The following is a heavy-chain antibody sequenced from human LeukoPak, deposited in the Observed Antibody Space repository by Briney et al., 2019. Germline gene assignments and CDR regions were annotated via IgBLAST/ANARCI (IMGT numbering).Heavy chain of an antibody. J-gene: IGHJ4*02. CDR1: GFTFSSYA. CDR3: TKAGLRGDDSHAKLSDY. CDR2: ISDSGYYT. Sequence: GSSLRLSCAASGFTFSSYAMSWVRQAPGKGLEWVSTISDSGYYTYHADSVKGRFTISRDNSKNTLHLQMNSLRGEDTAVYYCTKAGLRGDDSHAKLSDYWGQGTLVTVSS. V-gene: IGHV3-23*01. D-gene: IGHD2-21*01.